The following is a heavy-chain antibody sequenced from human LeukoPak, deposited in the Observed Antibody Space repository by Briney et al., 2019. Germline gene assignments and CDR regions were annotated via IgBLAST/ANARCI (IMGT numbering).Heavy chain of an antibody. Sequence: GGSLRLSCAASGFTFSSYGMHWVRQAPGKGLEWVAVISYDGSNKYYADSVKGRFTISRDNSKNTLYLQMNSLRAEDTAVYYCAREAWLLRDYWGQGTLVTVSS. V-gene: IGHV3-30*03. CDR1: GFTFSSYG. CDR2: ISYDGSNK. J-gene: IGHJ4*02. CDR3: AREAWLLRDY. D-gene: IGHD6-19*01.